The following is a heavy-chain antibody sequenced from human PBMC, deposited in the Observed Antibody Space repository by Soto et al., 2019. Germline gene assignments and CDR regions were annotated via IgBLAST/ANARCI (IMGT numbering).Heavy chain of an antibody. Sequence: GGSLRLSCVASGFSMSNHALTWVRQAPGKGLEWVSSISSTGSKTYYADSIKGRFTISIDNSKNTVFLQMNSLRPDDMAFYFCERDPKPFMAGYYELWGHGTLVTVSS. V-gene: IGHV3-23*01. CDR3: ERDPKPFMAGYYEL. CDR2: ISSTGSKT. CDR1: GFSMSNHA. J-gene: IGHJ4*01. D-gene: IGHD3-9*01.